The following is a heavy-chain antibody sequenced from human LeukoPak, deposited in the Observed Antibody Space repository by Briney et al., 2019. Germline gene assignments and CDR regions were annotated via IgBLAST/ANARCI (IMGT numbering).Heavy chain of an antibody. Sequence: WGSLSLTCVASGVTISYYPLSWVGRPPGGEGEGVAAIGSPSGTNNYTASLKGRFAISIDESKSTLYLQMSSLRGEDTAGYYCAKVWVTYYDRGIFDSWGEGTRVTVSS. V-gene: IGHV3-23*01. J-gene: IGHJ4*02. CDR1: GVTISYYP. CDR2: IGSPSGTN. CDR3: AKVWVTYYDRGIFDS. D-gene: IGHD3-22*01.